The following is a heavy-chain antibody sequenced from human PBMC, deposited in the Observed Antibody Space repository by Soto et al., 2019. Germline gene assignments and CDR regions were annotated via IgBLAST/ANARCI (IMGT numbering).Heavy chain of an antibody. CDR3: ARDFFLGFSSSWDPSYYYGMDV. J-gene: IGHJ6*02. D-gene: IGHD6-13*01. V-gene: IGHV4-39*01. CDR2: IYYSGST. Sequence: SETLSLTCSVSGGSISSSSYSWGWIRQPPGKGLEWIGTIYYSGSTHYNPSLEGRVAISADTPNNQLSLRLSSVTAADTAVYYCARDFFLGFSSSWDPSYYYGMDVWGQGTTVTVSS. CDR1: GGSISSSSYS.